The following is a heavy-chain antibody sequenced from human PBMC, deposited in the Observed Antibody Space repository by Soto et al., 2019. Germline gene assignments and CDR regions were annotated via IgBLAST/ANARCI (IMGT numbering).Heavy chain of an antibody. CDR1: GFTFSSYS. J-gene: IGHJ6*02. D-gene: IGHD2-15*01. CDR3: ARDSCSGGSCSQYYYYGMDV. CDR2: ISSSSSTI. V-gene: IGHV3-48*02. Sequence: GGSLRLSCAASGFTFSSYSMNWVRQAPGKGLEWVSYISSSSSTIYYADSVKGRFTISRDNAKNSLYLQMNSLRDEDTAVYYCARDSCSGGSCSQYYYYGMDVWGQGTTVTVSS.